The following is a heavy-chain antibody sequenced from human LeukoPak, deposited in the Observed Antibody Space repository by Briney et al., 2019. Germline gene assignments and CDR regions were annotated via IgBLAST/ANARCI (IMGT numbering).Heavy chain of an antibody. CDR3: ASSRCSGGSCYPTSNENWFDP. CDR1: GGTFSSYA. D-gene: IGHD2-15*01. Sequence: SVKVSCKASGGTFSSYAISWVRQAPGQGLEWMERIIPILGIANYAQKFQGRVTITADKSTSTAYMELSSLRSEDTAVYYCASSRCSGGSCYPTSNENWFDPWGQGTLVTVSS. V-gene: IGHV1-69*04. J-gene: IGHJ5*02. CDR2: IIPILGIA.